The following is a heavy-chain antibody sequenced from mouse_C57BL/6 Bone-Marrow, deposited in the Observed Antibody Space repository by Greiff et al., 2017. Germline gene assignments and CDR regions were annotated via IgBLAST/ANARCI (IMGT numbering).Heavy chain of an antibody. D-gene: IGHD4-1*01. V-gene: IGHV1-69*01. CDR3: AREGNWEVGFDY. Sequence: QVQLQQPGAELVMPGASVKLSCKASGYTFTSYWMHWVKQRPGQGLEWIGEIDPSDSYTNYNQKFKGKSTLTVDKPSSTAYMQLSSLTSEDSAVYYCAREGNWEVGFDYWGQGTTLTVSS. CDR2: IDPSDSYT. CDR1: GYTFTSYW. J-gene: IGHJ2*01.